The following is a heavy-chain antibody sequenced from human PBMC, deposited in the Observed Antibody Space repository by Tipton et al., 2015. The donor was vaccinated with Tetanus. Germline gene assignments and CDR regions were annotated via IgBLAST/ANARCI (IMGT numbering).Heavy chain of an antibody. D-gene: IGHD5-24*01. J-gene: IGHJ4*02. Sequence: GEALGRSYWSWIRLSPGKGLEWIGYSYDSGTTNYNPSLKSRVTMSVDTSKNEVSLKLRSVTAADTGVYYCARGITDGYNRRLDYWGQGILVAVSP. CDR3: ARGITDGYNRRLDY. CDR2: SYDSGTT. V-gene: IGHV4-59*12. CDR1: GEALGRSY.